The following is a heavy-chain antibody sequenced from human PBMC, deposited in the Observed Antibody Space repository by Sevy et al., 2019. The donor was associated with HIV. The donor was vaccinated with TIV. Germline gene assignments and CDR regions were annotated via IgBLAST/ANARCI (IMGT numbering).Heavy chain of an antibody. J-gene: IGHJ6*02. Sequence: SETLSLTCAVYGGSFSGYYWSWIRQTPGKGLEWIGEINHSGSTNYNPSLKSRVTISVDTSKNQFSLKLSSVTAADTAVYYCARGYYYGSGSYHYYYYGMDVWGQGTTVTVSS. D-gene: IGHD3-10*01. CDR3: ARGYYYGSGSYHYYYYGMDV. V-gene: IGHV4-34*01. CDR2: INHSGST. CDR1: GGSFSGYY.